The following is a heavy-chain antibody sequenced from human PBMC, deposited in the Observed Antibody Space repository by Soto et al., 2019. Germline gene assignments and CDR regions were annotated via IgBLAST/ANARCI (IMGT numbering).Heavy chain of an antibody. V-gene: IGHV4-59*01. CDR1: GGSISSYY. J-gene: IGHJ4*02. CDR3: ARAGGELYFDY. Sequence: QVHLQESGPRLVKPSETLSLTCTVSGGSISSYYWSWIRQSPGKGLEWIGNMYWSGGTTFNPSLKSRVTLSVDTSQNHFSLSLHSMTAADTAVYYCARAGGELYFDYWGQGTLVTVSS. D-gene: IGHD1-1*01. CDR2: MYWSGGT.